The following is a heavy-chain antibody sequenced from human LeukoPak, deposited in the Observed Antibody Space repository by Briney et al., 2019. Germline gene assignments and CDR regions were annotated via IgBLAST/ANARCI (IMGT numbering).Heavy chain of an antibody. D-gene: IGHD2-2*01. CDR3: ARAGARPVGYCSSTSCPGAFDI. CDR1: GGTFSSYA. V-gene: IGHV1-69*05. Sequence: GSSVKVSCKASGGTFSSYAISWVRQAPGQGLEWMGGIIPIFGTANYAQKFQGRVTITTDESTSTAYMELSSLRSEDTAVYYCARAGARPVGYCSSTSCPGAFDIWGQGTMVTVSS. CDR2: IIPIFGTA. J-gene: IGHJ3*02.